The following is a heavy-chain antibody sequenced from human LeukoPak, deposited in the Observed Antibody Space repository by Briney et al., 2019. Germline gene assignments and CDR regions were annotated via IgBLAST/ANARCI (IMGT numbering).Heavy chain of an antibody. CDR2: INHSGST. V-gene: IGHV4-34*01. J-gene: IGHJ5*02. Sequence: SETLSLTCTVSGGSISGYYWSWIRQPPGKGLEWIGEINHSGSTNYNPSLKSRVTISVDTSKNQFSLKLSSVTAADTAVYYCARSLGVYGPDWFDPWGQGTLVTVSS. D-gene: IGHD3-16*01. CDR1: GGSISGYY. CDR3: ARSLGVYGPDWFDP.